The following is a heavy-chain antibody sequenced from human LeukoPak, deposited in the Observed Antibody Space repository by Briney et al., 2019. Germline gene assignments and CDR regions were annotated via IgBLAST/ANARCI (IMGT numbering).Heavy chain of an antibody. CDR2: ISGSGGST. CDR3: ARDPDNSGYDYVGNWFDP. D-gene: IGHD5-12*01. CDR1: GFTFSSYA. J-gene: IGHJ5*02. V-gene: IGHV3-23*01. Sequence: PGGSLRLSCAASGFTFSSYAMSWVRQAPGKGLEWVSGISGSGGSTYYADSVKGRFTISRDNSKNTLYLQMNSLRAEDTAVYYCARDPDNSGYDYVGNWFDPWGQGTLVTVSS.